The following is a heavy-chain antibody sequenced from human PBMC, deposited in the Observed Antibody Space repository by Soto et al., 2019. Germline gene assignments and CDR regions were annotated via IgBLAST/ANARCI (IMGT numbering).Heavy chain of an antibody. CDR3: ARPAPTGHFDY. D-gene: IGHD4-17*01. Sequence: PGESLKISCKGYVSSFTSYWIGCVRQIPGKGLEWLGIIYPCHXDTRCSLSFQGQVTISADKSISTAYLQWSSLKASDTAMYYFARPAPTGHFDYWGHGSLVTVSS. J-gene: IGHJ4*01. CDR2: IYPCHXDT. V-gene: IGHV5-51*01. CDR1: VSSFTSYW.